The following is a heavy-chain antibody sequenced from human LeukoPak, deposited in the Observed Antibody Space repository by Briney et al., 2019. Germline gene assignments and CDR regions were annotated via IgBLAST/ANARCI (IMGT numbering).Heavy chain of an antibody. CDR1: GGSISSSSYY. Sequence: PSETLSLTCTVSGGSISSSSYYWGWIRQPPGKGLEWIGSIYYSGSTYYNPSLKSRVTISVDTSKNQFSLKLSSVTAADTAVYYCARHDTSGPDGDDAFDIWGQGTMVTVSS. D-gene: IGHD3-22*01. CDR2: IYYSGST. J-gene: IGHJ3*02. CDR3: ARHDTSGPDGDDAFDI. V-gene: IGHV4-39*01.